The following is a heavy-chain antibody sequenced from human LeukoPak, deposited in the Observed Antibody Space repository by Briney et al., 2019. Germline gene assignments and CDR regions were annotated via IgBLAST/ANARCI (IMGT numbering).Heavy chain of an antibody. V-gene: IGHV1-69*13. CDR3: ATVTLSGSYGY. D-gene: IGHD3-10*01. Sequence: SVKVSCKVPGYTLTELSMHWVRQAPGQGLEWMEGIIPIFGTANYAQKFQGRVTITADESTSTAYMELSSLRSEDTAVYYCATVTLSGSYGYWGQGTLVTVSS. CDR1: GYTLTELS. CDR2: IIPIFGTA. J-gene: IGHJ4*02.